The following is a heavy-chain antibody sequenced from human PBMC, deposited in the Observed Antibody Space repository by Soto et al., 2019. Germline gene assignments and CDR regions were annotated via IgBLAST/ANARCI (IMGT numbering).Heavy chain of an antibody. V-gene: IGHV4-30-4*01. CDR1: GGSISSGDYY. CDR2: IYYSGGT. J-gene: IGHJ5*02. D-gene: IGHD2-15*01. Sequence: SETLSLTCTVSGGSISSGDYYWSWIRQPPGKGLEWIGYIYYSGGTYYNPSLKSRVTISVDTSKNQFSLKLSSVTAADTAVYYCAGFYGGSHNWFDPWGQGTLVTVSS. CDR3: AGFYGGSHNWFDP.